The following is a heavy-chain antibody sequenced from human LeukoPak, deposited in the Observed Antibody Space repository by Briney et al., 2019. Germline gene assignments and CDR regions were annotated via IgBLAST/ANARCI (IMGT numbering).Heavy chain of an antibody. D-gene: IGHD2-15*01. CDR2: INPNSGGT. V-gene: IGHV1-2*02. Sequence: ASVKVSCKASGYTFTGYYMHWVRQAPGQGLEWMGWINPNSGGTNYAQKFQGRVTMTRDTSISTAYMELSSLRSEDTAVYYCARVVVAAMGYYYYYGMDVWGQGTTVTVSS. J-gene: IGHJ6*02. CDR3: ARVVVAAMGYYYYYGMDV. CDR1: GYTFTGYY.